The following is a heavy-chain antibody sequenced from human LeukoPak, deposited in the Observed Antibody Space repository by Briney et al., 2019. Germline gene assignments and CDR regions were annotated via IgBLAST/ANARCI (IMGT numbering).Heavy chain of an antibody. CDR2: ISSSSSYI. V-gene: IGHV3-21*01. D-gene: IGHD3-9*01. CDR3: ARDRGQLVIPFFFDY. CDR1: GFTFSSYS. Sequence: GGSLRLSCAASGFTFSSYSMNWVRQAPGKGLEWVSSISSSSSYIYYADSVKGRFTISRDNAKNSLFLQMTSLRDEDTAVYYCARDRGQLVIPFFFDYWGQGILVTVSS. J-gene: IGHJ4*02.